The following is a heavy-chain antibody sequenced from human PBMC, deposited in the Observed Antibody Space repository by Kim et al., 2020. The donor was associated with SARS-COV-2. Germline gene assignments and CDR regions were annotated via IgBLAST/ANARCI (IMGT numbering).Heavy chain of an antibody. CDR1: GFTFSSYW. D-gene: IGHD3-9*01. V-gene: IGHV3-7*01. CDR2: IKQDGSEK. Sequence: GGSLRLSCAASGFTFSSYWMSWVRQAPGKGLEWVANIKQDGSEKYYVDSVKGRFTISRDNAKNSLYLQMNSLRAEDTAVYYCARNTYYDILTGYYTDAFDIWGQGTMVTVSS. CDR3: ARNTYYDILTGYYTDAFDI. J-gene: IGHJ3*02.